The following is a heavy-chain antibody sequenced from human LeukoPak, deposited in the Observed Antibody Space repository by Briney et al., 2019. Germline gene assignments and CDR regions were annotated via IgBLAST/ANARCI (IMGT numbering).Heavy chain of an antibody. CDR1: GYTFTGYY. J-gene: IGHJ4*02. CDR3: ARSRSGSYLFAL. CDR2: ISAYNVNT. V-gene: IGHV1-18*04. Sequence: ASVKVSCKASGYTFTGYYMHWVRQAPGQGLEWMGWISAYNVNTNYAQKLQGRVTMTTDTSTSTAYMELRSLRSDDTAVYYCARSRSGSYLFALWGQGTLVTVSS. D-gene: IGHD1-26*01.